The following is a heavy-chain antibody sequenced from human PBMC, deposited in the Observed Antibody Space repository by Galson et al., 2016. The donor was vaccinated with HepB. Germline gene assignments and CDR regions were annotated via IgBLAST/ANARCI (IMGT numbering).Heavy chain of an antibody. CDR2: VSRDASIT. Sequence: SLRLSCAASGFSFSSYAVHWVRQAPGKGLEWAAVVSRDASITYYAKSMKGRFTISRDNSMNTLYLQMINLRDDDTGVYFCARELTSHFELDYWGQGALVIVSS. CDR3: ARELTSHFELDY. V-gene: IGHV3-30-3*01. J-gene: IGHJ4*02. D-gene: IGHD2-2*01. CDR1: GFSFSSYA.